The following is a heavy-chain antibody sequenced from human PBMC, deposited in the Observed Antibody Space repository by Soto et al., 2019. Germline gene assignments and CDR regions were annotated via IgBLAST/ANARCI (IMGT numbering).Heavy chain of an antibody. CDR1: GFTFSSYG. CDR2: IWYDGSNK. J-gene: IGHJ4*02. D-gene: IGHD2-15*01. Sequence: QVQLVESGGGVVQPGRSLRLSCAASGFTFSSYGMHWVRQAPGKGLEWVAVIWYDGSNKYYADSVKGRFTISRDNSKNTLYLQMNSLRAEDTAVYYCARTGLGYCSGGSCSDFDYWGQGTLVTVSS. V-gene: IGHV3-33*01. CDR3: ARTGLGYCSGGSCSDFDY.